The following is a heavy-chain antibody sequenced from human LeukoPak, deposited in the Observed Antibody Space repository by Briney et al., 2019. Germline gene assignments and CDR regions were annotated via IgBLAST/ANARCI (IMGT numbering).Heavy chain of an antibody. CDR2: IYYSGST. CDR3: ARDRTTSHFDY. CDR1: GGSISNYY. J-gene: IGHJ4*02. Sequence: PSETLSLTCTVSGGSISNYYWSWIRQPPGKGLEWIGYIYYSGSTNYNPSLKSRVTISVDTSKNQFSLKLSSVTAADTAVYYCARDRTTSHFDYWGQGTLVTVSS. D-gene: IGHD4-17*01. V-gene: IGHV4-59*01.